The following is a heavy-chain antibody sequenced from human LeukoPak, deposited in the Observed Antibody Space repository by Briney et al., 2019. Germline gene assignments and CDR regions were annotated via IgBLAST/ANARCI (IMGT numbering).Heavy chain of an antibody. CDR3: ARPPAGSYSREDY. CDR2: ISSSGSTI. J-gene: IGHJ4*02. CDR1: GFTFSSYE. D-gene: IGHD1-26*01. V-gene: IGHV3-48*03. Sequence: PGGSLRLSCAASGFTFSSYEMNWVRQAPGKGQEWVSYISSSGSTIYYADPVKGRFTISRDNAKNSLYLQMNSLRAEDTAVYYCARPPAGSYSREDYWGQGTLVTVSS.